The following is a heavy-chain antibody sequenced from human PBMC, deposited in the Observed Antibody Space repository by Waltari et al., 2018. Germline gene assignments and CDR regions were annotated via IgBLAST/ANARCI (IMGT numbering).Heavy chain of an antibody. CDR3: ARVHYYGSGSYYNSAYYYYYGMDV. J-gene: IGHJ6*02. D-gene: IGHD3-10*01. V-gene: IGHV1-69*10. CDR2: IIPILGIA. Sequence: QVQLVQSGAEVKKPGSSVKVSCKASGGTFSSYAISWVRQAPGQGLEWMGGIIPILGIANYAQKFQGRVTITADKSTSTAYMELSSLRSEDTAVYYCARVHYYGSGSYYNSAYYYYYGMDVWGQGTTVTVSS. CDR1: GGTFSSYA.